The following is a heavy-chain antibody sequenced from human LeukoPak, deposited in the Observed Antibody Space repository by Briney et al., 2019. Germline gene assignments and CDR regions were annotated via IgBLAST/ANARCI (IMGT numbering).Heavy chain of an antibody. J-gene: IGHJ4*02. V-gene: IGHV3-23*01. CDR3: AKYYGSGRPRSPRHFDY. CDR1: GFTFSSYA. D-gene: IGHD3-10*01. Sequence: GGSLRLSCAASGFTFSSYAMSWVRQAPGKGLEWVSAISGSGGSTYYADSVKGRFTISRDNSKNTLYLQMNSLRAEDTAVYYCAKYYGSGRPRSPRHFDYWGQGTLVTVSS. CDR2: ISGSGGST.